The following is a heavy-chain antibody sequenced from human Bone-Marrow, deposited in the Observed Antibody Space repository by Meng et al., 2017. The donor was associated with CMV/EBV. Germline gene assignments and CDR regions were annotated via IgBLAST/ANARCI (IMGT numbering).Heavy chain of an antibody. CDR3: ARSRGTSTGDNDY. D-gene: IGHD5/OR15-5a*01. CDR1: VGTFSSYA. J-gene: IGHJ4*02. CDR2: IIPIFGTA. V-gene: IGHV1-69*05. Sequence: SVQVSCKASVGTFSSYAISWVRQAPGQGLEWMGGIIPIFGTANYAQKFQGRVTITTDESTSTAYMELSSLRSEDTAVYYCARSRGTSTGDNDYWGQGTLVTVSS.